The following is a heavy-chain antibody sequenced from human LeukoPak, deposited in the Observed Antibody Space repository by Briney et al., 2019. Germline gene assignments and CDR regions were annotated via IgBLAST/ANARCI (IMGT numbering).Heavy chain of an antibody. CDR3: ARGRSWFDP. V-gene: IGHV4-34*01. CDR1: GGSFSGYY. Sequence: SETLSLTCAVYGGSFSGYYWSWIRQPPGKGLEWIGEINHSGSTNYNPSLKSRVTISVDTSKDQFSLKLSSVTAADTAVYYCARGRSWFDPWGQGTLVTVSS. J-gene: IGHJ5*02. CDR2: INHSGST.